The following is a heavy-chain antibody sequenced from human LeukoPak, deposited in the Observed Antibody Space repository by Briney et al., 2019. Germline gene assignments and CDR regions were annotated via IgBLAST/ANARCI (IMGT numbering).Heavy chain of an antibody. J-gene: IGHJ4*02. CDR3: ARGIVVVPAAAQAGTPRPSYFDY. D-gene: IGHD2-2*01. CDR2: ISAYNGNT. CDR1: SYTFTSYG. V-gene: IGHV1-18*01. Sequence: ASVKVSCKASSYTFTSYGISWVRQAPGQGLEWMGWISAYNGNTNYAQKLQGRVTMTTDTSTSTAYMELRSLRSEDTAVYYCARGIVVVPAAAQAGTPRPSYFDYWGQGTLVTVSS.